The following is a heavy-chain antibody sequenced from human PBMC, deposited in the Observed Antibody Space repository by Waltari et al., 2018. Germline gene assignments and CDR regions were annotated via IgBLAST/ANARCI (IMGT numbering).Heavy chain of an antibody. D-gene: IGHD6-19*01. Sequence: EVQLVESGGGFVQLGGSLRLSCAASGFTFRSNWIAWVRQAPGRGLEWVANINQDGGETYYVDSVRGRFTISRDNARNSLYLQMDSLRDEDTALYYCVRDRGWNTLDYWGQGTLVTVSS. CDR3: VRDRGWNTLDY. CDR1: GFTFRSNW. J-gene: IGHJ4*02. CDR2: INQDGGET. V-gene: IGHV3-7*04.